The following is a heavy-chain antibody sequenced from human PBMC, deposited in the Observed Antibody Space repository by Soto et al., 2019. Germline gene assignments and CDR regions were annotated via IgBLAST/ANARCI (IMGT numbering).Heavy chain of an antibody. V-gene: IGHV2-5*02. CDR2: IYRDDDK. Sequence: QITLRESGPTLVKPTQTLTLTCTSSGFSFSTGVAVGWFRQPPGKGLEWLALIYRDDDKRYSPCLKTRLTSTKDTSKNQVVLTMTYMDPVDTATYYCANRNRGESIDPWGQGTLVTVSS. D-gene: IGHD4-17*01. CDR1: GFSFSTGVA. CDR3: ANRNRGESIDP. J-gene: IGHJ5*02.